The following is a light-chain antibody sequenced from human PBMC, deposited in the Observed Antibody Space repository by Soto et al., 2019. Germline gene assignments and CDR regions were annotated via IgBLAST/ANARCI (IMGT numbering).Light chain of an antibody. CDR2: GAS. CDR3: QQYGDSLYS. V-gene: IGKV3-20*01. Sequence: VLTQSPGTLSLSPGERATLSCRASQSVSNSFLAWYQQKFGQAPRLLIYGASVRATGIPDRFSGSGSGTDFTLTISRLEPEDFAVYFCQQYGDSLYSFGQGTKLEIK. J-gene: IGKJ2*03. CDR1: QSVSNSF.